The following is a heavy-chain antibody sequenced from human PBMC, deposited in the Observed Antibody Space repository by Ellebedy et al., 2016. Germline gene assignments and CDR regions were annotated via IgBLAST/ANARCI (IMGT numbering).Heavy chain of an antibody. V-gene: IGHV1-8*01. CDR2: MNPNSDNT. CDR3: ARTPRTYYYVMDV. J-gene: IGHJ6*02. CDR1: GYSFTSYD. Sequence: ASVKVSCKASGYSFTSYDINWVRQATGQGLEWMGWMNPNSDNTGYAQKFQGRVTMTRNTSISTAYMELSSLTSEDTAVYYCARTPRTYYYVMDVWGQGTTVSVSS.